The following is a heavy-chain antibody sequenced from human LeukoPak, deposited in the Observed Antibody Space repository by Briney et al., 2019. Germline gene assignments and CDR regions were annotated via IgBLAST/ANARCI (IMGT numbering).Heavy chain of an antibody. CDR2: ISYDGSNK. CDR1: GFTFSSYA. CDR3: ARISSKQLVREFDY. D-gene: IGHD6-13*01. J-gene: IGHJ4*02. Sequence: GRSLRLSCAASGFTFSSYAMHWVRQAPGKGLEWVAVISYDGSNKYYADSVKGRFTISRDNSKNTLYLQMNSLRAEDTAVYYCARISSKQLVREFDYWGQGTLVTVSS. V-gene: IGHV3-30-3*01.